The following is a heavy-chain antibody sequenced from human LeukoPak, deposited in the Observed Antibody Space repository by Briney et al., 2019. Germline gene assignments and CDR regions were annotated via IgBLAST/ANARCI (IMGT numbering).Heavy chain of an antibody. Sequence: PSETLSLTCTVSGGSISSSSYYWGWIRQPPGKGLEWIGSIYYSGSTYYNPSLKSRVTISVDTSKNQFSLKLSSVTAADTAVYYCARPRNQEGEYQLLWRHYDYYFDYWGQGTLVTVSS. CDR1: GGSISSSSYY. D-gene: IGHD2-2*01. CDR2: IYYSGST. CDR3: ARPRNQEGEYQLLWRHYDYYFDY. V-gene: IGHV4-39*01. J-gene: IGHJ4*02.